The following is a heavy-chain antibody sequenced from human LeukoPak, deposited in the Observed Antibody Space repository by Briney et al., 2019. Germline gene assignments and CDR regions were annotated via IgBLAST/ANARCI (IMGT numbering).Heavy chain of an antibody. J-gene: IGHJ4*02. D-gene: IGHD2-2*01. V-gene: IGHV3-15*01. Sequence: GGSLRLSCVASGFTFTNTWMSWVRQAPGKGLEWVGRLKSNRDGGTTDYAAPVEGRFSISRDDSRNTLFLQMDSLKTDDTAVYFCTTGPEPAAMVFDFWGQGTLVTVSS. CDR2: LKSNRDGGTT. CDR3: TTGPEPAAMVFDF. CDR1: GFTFTNTW.